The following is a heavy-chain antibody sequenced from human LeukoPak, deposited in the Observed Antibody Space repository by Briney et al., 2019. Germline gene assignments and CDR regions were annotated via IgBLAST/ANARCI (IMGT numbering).Heavy chain of an antibody. D-gene: IGHD3-10*01. J-gene: IGHJ5*02. Sequence: PSETLSLTCTVPGGSVSSGSYYWSWIRQPPGKGLEWIGYIYYSGSTNYNPSLKSRVTISVDTSKNQFSLKLSSVTAADTAVYYCAREAGLEDWFDPWGQGTLVTVSS. CDR2: IYYSGST. CDR1: GGSVSSGSYY. V-gene: IGHV4-61*01. CDR3: AREAGLEDWFDP.